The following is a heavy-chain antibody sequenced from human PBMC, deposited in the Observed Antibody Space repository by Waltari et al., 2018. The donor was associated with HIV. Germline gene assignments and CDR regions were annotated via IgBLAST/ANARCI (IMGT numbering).Heavy chain of an antibody. CDR2: IYYSGSS. D-gene: IGHD3-10*01. J-gene: IGHJ4*02. V-gene: IGHV4-39*01. Sequence: QLQLQESGPGLVKPSETLSPTCTVSGGAISSSSYYCGWVRQPPGKGLEWIGSIYYSGSSYYNPSLKTRVTISVDTSKNQFSLKLSSVTAADTAVYYCASLWFGELLSYYFDYWGQGTLVTVSS. CDR1: GGAISSSSYY. CDR3: ASLWFGELLSYYFDY.